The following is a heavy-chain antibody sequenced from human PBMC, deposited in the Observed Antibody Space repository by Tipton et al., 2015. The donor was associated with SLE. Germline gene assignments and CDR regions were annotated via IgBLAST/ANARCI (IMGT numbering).Heavy chain of an antibody. Sequence: TLSLTCAVSGYSISSGYYWGWIRQPPGKGLEWIGGIYHSGSTYYNPSLKSRVTISVDTSKNQFSLKLSSVTAADTAVYYCARVRAMVVTWFDYWGQGTLVTVSS. V-gene: IGHV4-38-2*01. CDR1: GYSISSGYY. CDR2: IYHSGST. D-gene: IGHD4-23*01. J-gene: IGHJ4*02. CDR3: ARVRAMVVTWFDY.